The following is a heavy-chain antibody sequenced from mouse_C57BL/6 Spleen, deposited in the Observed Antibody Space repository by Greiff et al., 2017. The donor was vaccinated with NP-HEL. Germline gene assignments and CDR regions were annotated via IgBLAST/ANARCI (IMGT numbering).Heavy chain of an antibody. Sequence: DVMLVESGEGLVKPGGSLKLSCAASGFTFSSYAMSWVRQTPEKRLEWVAYISSGGDYIYYADTVKGRFTISRDNARNTLYLQMSSLKSEDTAMYYCTRVNSNYGYWYFDVWGTGTTVTVSS. CDR3: TRVNSNYGYWYFDV. CDR1: GFTFSSYA. CDR2: ISSGGDYI. J-gene: IGHJ1*03. D-gene: IGHD2-5*01. V-gene: IGHV5-9-1*02.